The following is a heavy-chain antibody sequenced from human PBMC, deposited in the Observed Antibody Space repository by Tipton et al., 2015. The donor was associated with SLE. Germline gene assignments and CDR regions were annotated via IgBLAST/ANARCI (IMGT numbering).Heavy chain of an antibody. CDR2: IFQNGNT. Sequence: TLSLTCDVSGGSVIGKNWWSWLRQRPGKGPEWIAEIFQNGNTNYNPSLRSRVTISMDKSRNQISLRLTSVTAADTAVYFCARVQSDADFWNYYYYYYMDVWGKGTTVTVSS. CDR1: GGSVIGKNW. CDR3: ARVQSDADFWNYYYYYYMDV. V-gene: IGHV4/OR15-8*02. D-gene: IGHD3-3*01. J-gene: IGHJ6*03.